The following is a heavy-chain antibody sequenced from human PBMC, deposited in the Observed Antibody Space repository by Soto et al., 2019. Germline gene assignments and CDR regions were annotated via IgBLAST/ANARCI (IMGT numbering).Heavy chain of an antibody. Sequence: PGGSLRLSCAASGFTFSSNAMSWVRQAPGKGLEWVSAISGSGGSTYYADSVKGRFTISRDNSKNTLYLQMNSLRAEDTAVYYCAKAALRGYSYGYGSGFDYWGQGTRVTVSS. J-gene: IGHJ4*02. CDR1: GFTFSSNA. CDR2: ISGSGGST. CDR3: AKAALRGYSYGYGSGFDY. D-gene: IGHD5-18*01. V-gene: IGHV3-23*01.